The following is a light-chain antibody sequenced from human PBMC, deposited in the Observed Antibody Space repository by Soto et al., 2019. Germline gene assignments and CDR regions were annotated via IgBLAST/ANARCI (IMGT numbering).Light chain of an antibody. Sequence: DIQMNHSPSTLSASVGDRVTITCRASQSISSWLAWYQQKPGKAPKLLIYDASSLESGVPSRFSGSGSATEFTLTISSLQPDDFATYYCQQYNNYWTFGQGTKVDIK. J-gene: IGKJ1*01. V-gene: IGKV1-5*01. CDR3: QQYNNYWT. CDR2: DAS. CDR1: QSISSW.